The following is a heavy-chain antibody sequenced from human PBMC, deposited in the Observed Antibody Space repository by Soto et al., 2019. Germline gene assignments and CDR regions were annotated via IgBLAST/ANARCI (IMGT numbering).Heavy chain of an antibody. CDR2: IIPIFGTA. CDR3: ARDQALNGGNSEIYYYYGMDV. V-gene: IGHV1-69*06. D-gene: IGHD2-21*02. J-gene: IGHJ6*02. Sequence: QVQLVQSGAEVKKPGSSVKVSCKASGGTFSSYAISWVRQAPGQGLEWMGGIIPIFGTANYAQKFQGRVTITADKSTSTAYMELGSLRSEDTAVYYCARDQALNGGNSEIYYYYGMDVWGQGTTVTVSS. CDR1: GGTFSSYA.